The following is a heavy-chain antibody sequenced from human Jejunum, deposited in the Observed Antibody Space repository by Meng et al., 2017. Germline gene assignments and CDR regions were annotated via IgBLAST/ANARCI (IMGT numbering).Heavy chain of an antibody. D-gene: IGHD1-7*01. J-gene: IGHJ4*02. V-gene: IGHV4-4*02. CDR3: ARGWKYAWFN. CDR1: GGFSSIYW. CDR2: MHQSGSS. Sequence: QGQLQESGPGRVRPSGALSLTCAVSGGFSSIYWWSWLRQPPGKGLEWIGEMHQSGSSNYNPSLKSRLTMSVDESKNHFSLKLNSVTAADTAVYYCARGWKYAWFNWGQGTLVTVSS.